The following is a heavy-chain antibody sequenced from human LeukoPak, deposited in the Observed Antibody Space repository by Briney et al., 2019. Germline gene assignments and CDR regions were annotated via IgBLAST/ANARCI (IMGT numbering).Heavy chain of an antibody. J-gene: IGHJ4*02. CDR2: IYYSGST. D-gene: IGHD3-16*01. V-gene: IGHV4-39*01. CDR1: GGSISSSSYY. Sequence: KPSETLSLTCTVSGGSISSSSYYWGWIRQPPGKGLEWIGSIYYSGSTYYNPSLKSRVTISVDTSKNQFSLKLSSVTAADTAVYYCARHTWGGPVDYWGQGTLVTVSS. CDR3: ARHTWGGPVDY.